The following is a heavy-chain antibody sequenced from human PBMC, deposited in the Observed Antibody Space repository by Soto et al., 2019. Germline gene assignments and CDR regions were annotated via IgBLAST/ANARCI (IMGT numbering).Heavy chain of an antibody. CDR1: GFTFTSYG. CDR2: ISYDGGLQ. CDR3: VSDRGYGHASVPYS. J-gene: IGHJ4*02. Sequence: QAHVVESGGGVVQPGRSLRLSCAASGFTFTSYGMHWVRQAPGTRLEWVAVISYDGGLQHYADSVKGRFTISRDNSKNMVLLHMNSLRAEDTAVYYCVSDRGYGHASVPYSWGQGTLVSVSS. V-gene: IGHV3-30*03. D-gene: IGHD5-18*01.